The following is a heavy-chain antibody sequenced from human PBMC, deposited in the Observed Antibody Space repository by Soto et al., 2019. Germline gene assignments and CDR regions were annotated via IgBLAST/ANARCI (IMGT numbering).Heavy chain of an antibody. CDR2: ISWNGDSI. J-gene: IGHJ4*02. Sequence: EVQLVESGGGLVQPGRSLRLSCAASGFTFDDYAMHWVRQAPGRGLEWVSGISWNGDSIGYADSVKGRFTISRDNAKSALYLQMNSLRAEDTALYYCAKAVYSSSWYRNSAGNFEDWGQGTLVTVSS. CDR3: AKAVYSSSWYRNSAGNFED. D-gene: IGHD6-13*01. CDR1: GFTFDDYA. V-gene: IGHV3-9*01.